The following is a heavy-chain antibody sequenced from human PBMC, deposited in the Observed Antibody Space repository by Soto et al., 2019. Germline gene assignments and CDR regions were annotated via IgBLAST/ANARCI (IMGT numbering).Heavy chain of an antibody. CDR1: GGSISSSNW. CDR3: ARRGAAAGIIGPPAPSYFDY. Sequence: QVQLQESGPGLVKPSGTLSLTCAVSGGSISSSNWWSWVRQPPGKGLEWIGEIYHSGSTNYNPSLKSRVTISVYKSKNQFALKLSSVTAADTAVYYCARRGAAAGIIGPPAPSYFDYWGQGTLVTVSS. J-gene: IGHJ4*02. D-gene: IGHD6-13*01. CDR2: IYHSGST. V-gene: IGHV4-4*02.